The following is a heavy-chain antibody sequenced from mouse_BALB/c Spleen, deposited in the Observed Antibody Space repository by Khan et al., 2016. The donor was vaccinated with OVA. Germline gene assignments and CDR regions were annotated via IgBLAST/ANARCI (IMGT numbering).Heavy chain of an antibody. CDR2: ISPSSGYT. J-gene: IGHJ3*01. Sequence: VQLQQSGTELARPGASVKMSCKASGYTFTTYTMHWVKQRPGQGLEWIGYISPSSGYTNYNQKVKDKATLTAEKSSIKAYMQLSSLTSEDSAVYYCAREGAYYRSDGWFAYWGQGTLVTVSA. CDR1: GYTFTTYT. CDR3: AREGAYYRSDGWFAY. V-gene: IGHV1-4*01. D-gene: IGHD2-14*01.